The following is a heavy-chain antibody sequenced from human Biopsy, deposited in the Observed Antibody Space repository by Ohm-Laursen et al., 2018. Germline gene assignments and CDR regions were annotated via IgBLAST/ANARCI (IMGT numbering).Heavy chain of an antibody. Sequence: SLRLSCAASGFNFDDYAMHWIRQGPGKGLEWVAGLTWNSGTIAYAGSVRGRFTISRGNAKNSLYLQMNNLTSKDTALYYCVRSLRNYDFLDSWGQGTLVSVSS. CDR2: LTWNSGTI. D-gene: IGHD3-16*01. V-gene: IGHV3-9*01. CDR1: GFNFDDYA. CDR3: VRSLRNYDFLDS. J-gene: IGHJ4*02.